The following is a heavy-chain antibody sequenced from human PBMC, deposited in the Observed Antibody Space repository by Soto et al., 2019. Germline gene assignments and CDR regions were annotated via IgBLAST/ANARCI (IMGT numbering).Heavy chain of an antibody. V-gene: IGHV1-2*02. CDR2: INPDNGVP. Sequence: GASVKVYFKSSGYTFTGYYVNWARQAPGQGLEWMGWINPDNGVPNYAQKFQGRVTLSRYTSINTAYMELSRLTSDDTAMYYCARTDYLFSNLTYYFDYWGQGTLVTVSS. D-gene: IGHD3-16*01. J-gene: IGHJ4*02. CDR3: ARTDYLFSNLTYYFDY. CDR1: GYTFTGYY.